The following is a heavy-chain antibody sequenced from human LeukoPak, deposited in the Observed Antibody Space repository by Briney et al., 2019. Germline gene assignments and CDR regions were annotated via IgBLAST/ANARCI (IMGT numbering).Heavy chain of an antibody. CDR3: ARAPRNYDSSGYDY. CDR1: GYTFTSYG. J-gene: IGHJ4*02. CDR2: ISAYNGNT. D-gene: IGHD3-22*01. Sequence: GASAKVSCKASGYTFTSYGISWVRQAPGQGLEWMGWISAYNGNTNYVQKLQGRVTMTTDTSTSTAYMELRSLRSDDTAVYYCARAPRNYDSSGYDYWGQGTLVTVSS. V-gene: IGHV1-18*01.